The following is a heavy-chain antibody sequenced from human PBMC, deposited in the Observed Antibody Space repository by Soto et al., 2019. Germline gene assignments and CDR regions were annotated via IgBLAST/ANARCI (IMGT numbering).Heavy chain of an antibody. CDR2: ISGSGGST. V-gene: IGHV3-23*01. J-gene: IGHJ4*02. CDR3: AKNVDIVATTTGNFDY. CDR1: GFTFSSYA. D-gene: IGHD5-12*01. Sequence: VQLLESGGGLVQPGGSLRLSCAASGFTFSSYAMSWVRQAPGKGLEWVSAISGSGGSTYYADSVKGRFTISRDNSKNTLYLQMNSLRAEDTAVYYCAKNVDIVATTTGNFDYWGQGTLVTVSS.